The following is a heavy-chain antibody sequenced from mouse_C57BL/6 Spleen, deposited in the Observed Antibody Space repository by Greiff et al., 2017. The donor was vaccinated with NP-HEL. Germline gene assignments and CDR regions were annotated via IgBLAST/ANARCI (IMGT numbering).Heavy chain of an antibody. J-gene: IGHJ3*01. D-gene: IGHD2-1*01. CDR3: ARGGGNYVAWFAY. V-gene: IGHV5-17*01. Sequence: EVMLVESGGGLVKPGGSLKLSCAASGFTFSDYGMHWVRQAPEKGLEWVAYISSGSSTIYYADTVKGRFTISRDNAKNTLFLQMTSLRSEDTAMYYCARGGGNYVAWFAYWGQGTLVTVSA. CDR1: GFTFSDYG. CDR2: ISSGSSTI.